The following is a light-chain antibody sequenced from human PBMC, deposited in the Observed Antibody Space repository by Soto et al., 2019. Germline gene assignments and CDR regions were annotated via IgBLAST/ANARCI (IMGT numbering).Light chain of an antibody. J-gene: IGKJ2*01. CDR2: GAS. CDR1: QSVNSD. Sequence: EIVMTQSPASLSLSPGDSATLSCRASQSVNSDLAWFQQKPGQPPRLVILGASIGATDIPSRFSGGGSGTEFALTITGLQSDDFAFYYCQQYHDWPFTFGLGAKLEI. CDR3: QQYHDWPFT. V-gene: IGKV3D-15*01.